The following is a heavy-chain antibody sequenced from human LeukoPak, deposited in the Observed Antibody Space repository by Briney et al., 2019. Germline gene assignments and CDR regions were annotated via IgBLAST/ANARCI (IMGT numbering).Heavy chain of an antibody. Sequence: SETLSLTCTVSGGSISSSSYYWGWIRQPPGKGLEWIGSIYYSGSTYCNPSLKSRVTISVDTSKNQFSLKLSSVTAADTAVYYCARVPITYGDYGGLYYYYYGMDVWGQGTTVTVSS. CDR2: IYYSGST. D-gene: IGHD4-17*01. J-gene: IGHJ6*02. CDR1: GGSISSSSYY. V-gene: IGHV4-39*07. CDR3: ARVPITYGDYGGLYYYYYGMDV.